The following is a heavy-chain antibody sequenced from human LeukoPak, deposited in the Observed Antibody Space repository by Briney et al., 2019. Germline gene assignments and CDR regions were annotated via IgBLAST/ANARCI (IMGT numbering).Heavy chain of an antibody. CDR2: ISWNSGSI. CDR3: AKDLSSGWYGDAFDI. V-gene: IGHV3-9*01. D-gene: IGHD6-19*01. J-gene: IGHJ3*02. CDR1: GFTLDDYA. Sequence: GGSLRLSCAASGFTLDDYAMHWVRQAPGKGLEWVPGISWNSGSIGYADSVKGRFTISRDNAKNSLYLQMNSLRAEDTALYYCAKDLSSGWYGDAFDIWGQGTMVTVSS.